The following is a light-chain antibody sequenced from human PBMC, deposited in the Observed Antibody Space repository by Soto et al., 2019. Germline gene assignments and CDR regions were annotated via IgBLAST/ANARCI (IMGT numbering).Light chain of an antibody. CDR2: VAS. CDR3: QQYDDLPIT. V-gene: IGKV1-8*01. J-gene: IGKJ1*01. Sequence: AIRMTQSPSSLSASPGDRVTITCRASQDISSYLAWYQQKPGKAPNLLIYVASNLHPGVPSRFRGSGSGTEFSFNITSLQPEDVATYYCQQYDDLPITFGQGTKVDIK. CDR1: QDISSY.